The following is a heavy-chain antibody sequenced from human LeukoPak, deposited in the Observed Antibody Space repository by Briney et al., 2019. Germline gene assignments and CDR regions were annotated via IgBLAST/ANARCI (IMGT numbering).Heavy chain of an antibody. D-gene: IGHD5-12*01. J-gene: IGHJ6*02. CDR2: IYDSGST. CDR3: ARGGSGYDSFYYYGMDV. V-gene: IGHV4-59*01. CDR1: GGSISPSY. Sequence: SETLSLTCTVSGGSISPSYWSWIRQPPGKGLEWIGYIYDSGSTNYNPSLKSRVTISVDTSKNQFSLKLSSVTAADTAVYYCARGGSGYDSFYYYGMDVWGQGTTVTVSS.